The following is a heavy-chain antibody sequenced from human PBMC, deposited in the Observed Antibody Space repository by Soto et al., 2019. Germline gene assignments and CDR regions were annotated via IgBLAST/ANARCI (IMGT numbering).Heavy chain of an antibody. D-gene: IGHD6-13*01. CDR2: IDSSGST. Sequence: QVQLQESGPGLVKPSETLSLTCTVSGFSISFYYWSWIRQPPGKGLEWIAYIDSSGSTKYNPSLKSRVTISLDTSRNQLSLKLNSVTAADTAVYYCAREGYSSRWNPIDYWGQGTQVTVSS. CDR3: AREGYSSRWNPIDY. CDR1: GFSISFYY. J-gene: IGHJ4*02. V-gene: IGHV4-59*01.